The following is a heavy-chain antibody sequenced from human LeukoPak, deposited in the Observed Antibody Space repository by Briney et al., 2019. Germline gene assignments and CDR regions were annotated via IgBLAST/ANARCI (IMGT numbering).Heavy chain of an antibody. J-gene: IGHJ4*02. V-gene: IGHV5-51*01. D-gene: IGHD3-22*01. CDR3: ARQSAIVVSL. CDR1: GYSCTSYC. CDR2: IHPGDSET. Sequence: GESLKIHCKGSGYSCTSYCICWVRQMPGKGLEWMGIIHPGDSETRYSPSFQGQVTISADKSVSTAYLQWSSLKASDTAMYYCARQSAIVVSLWGQGSLVSVSS.